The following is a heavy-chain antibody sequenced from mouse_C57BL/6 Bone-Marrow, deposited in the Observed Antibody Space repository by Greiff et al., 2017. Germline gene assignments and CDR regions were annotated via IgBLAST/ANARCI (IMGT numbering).Heavy chain of an antibody. CDR2: ISDGGSYT. CDR3: ARETVRLDAMDY. J-gene: IGHJ4*01. V-gene: IGHV5-4*01. Sequence: EVQVVASGGGLVKPGGSLKLSCAASGFTFSSYAMSWVRQTPEKRLEWVATISDGGSYTYYPDNVKGRFTISRDNAKNNLYLQMSHLKSEDTAMYYCARETVRLDAMDYWGQGTSVTVSS. CDR1: GFTFSSYA.